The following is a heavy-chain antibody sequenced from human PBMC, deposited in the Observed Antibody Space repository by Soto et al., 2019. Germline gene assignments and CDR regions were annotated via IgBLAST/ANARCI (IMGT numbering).Heavy chain of an antibody. CDR3: TTALIILATSSPLH. J-gene: IGHJ4*02. Sequence: EVQLVESGGGLVKPGGSLRLSCAASGFTFSNAWMSWVRQAPGKGLEWVGRIKSKTDGGTTDYAEPVKGRFTISRDDSKNTLYLQMNSLKTEDTAVYYCTTALIILATSSPLHWGQGTLVTVSS. D-gene: IGHD5-12*01. V-gene: IGHV3-15*01. CDR1: GFTFSNAW. CDR2: IKSKTDGGTT.